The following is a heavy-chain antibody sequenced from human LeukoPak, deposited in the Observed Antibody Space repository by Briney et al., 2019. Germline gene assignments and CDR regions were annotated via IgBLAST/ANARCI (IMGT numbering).Heavy chain of an antibody. V-gene: IGHV4-4*07. D-gene: IGHD3-3*01. CDR1: GGSISSYY. CDR2: IYYSGST. J-gene: IGHJ6*03. CDR3: ARVGAYYDFWSGYPNYYYYYMDV. Sequence: PSETLSLACTVSGGSISSYYWSWIRQPAGKGLEWIGSIYYSGSTYYNPSLKSRVTISVDTSKNQFSLKLSSVTAADTAVYYCARVGAYYDFWSGYPNYYYYYMDVWGKGTTVTVSS.